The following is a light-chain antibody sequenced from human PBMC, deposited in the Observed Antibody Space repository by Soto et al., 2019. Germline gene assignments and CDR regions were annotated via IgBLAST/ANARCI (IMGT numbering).Light chain of an antibody. Sequence: EIEMTQSPATLSLSPGERATLSCRASRTFSSSYLAWYQQRPGQAPRLLIYAASRRAAGIPDRFSGSGSGADFTLTVSRLEPEDSAVYYCQHYDSSPPYTFGQGTKLEIK. V-gene: IGKV3-20*01. CDR2: AAS. CDR1: RTFSSSY. J-gene: IGKJ2*01. CDR3: QHYDSSPPYT.